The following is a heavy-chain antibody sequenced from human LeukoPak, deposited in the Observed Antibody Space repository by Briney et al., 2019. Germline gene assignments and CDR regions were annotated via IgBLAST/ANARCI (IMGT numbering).Heavy chain of an antibody. Sequence: GGSLRLSCAASRFTFSSYEMNWARQAPGRGLEWVSYISSSGSTTYYADSVKGRFTISRDNAKNSLYLQMNSLRAEDTAVYYCARDLRGVIITTAFDIWGQGTMVTVSS. CDR2: ISSSGSTT. D-gene: IGHD3-10*01. CDR1: RFTFSSYE. CDR3: ARDLRGVIITTAFDI. J-gene: IGHJ3*02. V-gene: IGHV3-48*03.